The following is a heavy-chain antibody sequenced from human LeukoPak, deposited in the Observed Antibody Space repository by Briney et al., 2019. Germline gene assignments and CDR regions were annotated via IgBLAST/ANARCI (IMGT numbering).Heavy chain of an antibody. D-gene: IGHD3-10*01. Sequence: PSQTLSLTCTVSGGSISSGSYYWSWIRQPAGKGLEWIGRIYTSGSTNYNPSLKSRVTISVDTSKNQFSLKLSSVTAADTAVYYCARDYGSRLVHVNSAFLKWGQGTLVTVSS. V-gene: IGHV4-61*02. CDR3: ARDYGSRLVHVNSAFLK. CDR1: GGSISSGSYY. CDR2: IYTSGST. J-gene: IGHJ4*02.